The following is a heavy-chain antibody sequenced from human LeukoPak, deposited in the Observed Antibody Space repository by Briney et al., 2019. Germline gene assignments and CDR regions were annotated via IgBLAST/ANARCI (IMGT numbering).Heavy chain of an antibody. D-gene: IGHD3-9*01. CDR3: ARKYYDILTGYARVYYYYYMDV. Sequence: ASVKVSCKASGYTFTSYGISWVRQAPGQGLEWMGWISAYNGNTNYAQKLQGRVTMTTESSKSTDCMELRSLRSDDTAVYYCARKYYDILTGYARVYYYYYMDVWGKGTTVTVSS. CDR1: GYTFTSYG. CDR2: ISAYNGNT. J-gene: IGHJ6*03. V-gene: IGHV1-18*01.